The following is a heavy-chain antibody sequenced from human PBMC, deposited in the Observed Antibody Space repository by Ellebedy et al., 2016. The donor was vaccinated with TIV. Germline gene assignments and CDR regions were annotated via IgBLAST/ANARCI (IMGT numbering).Heavy chain of an antibody. CDR3: ARDGVTTRFSLFDY. CDR2: ITGFGYST. CDR1: GFTFRDFA. J-gene: IGHJ4*02. D-gene: IGHD4-11*01. Sequence: PGGSLRLSCAASGFTFRDFAMNWVRQAPGKGLEWVSGITGFGYSTNYAESVKGRFTISRDNAKNSLYLQMNSLRVEDTAVYYCARDGVTTRFSLFDYWGQGTLVTVSS. V-gene: IGHV3-23*01.